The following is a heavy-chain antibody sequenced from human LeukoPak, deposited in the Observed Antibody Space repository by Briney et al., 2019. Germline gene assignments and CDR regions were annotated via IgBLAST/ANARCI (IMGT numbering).Heavy chain of an antibody. V-gene: IGHV1-3*01. CDR3: ARDRAFDESYGSCSYVGDL. Sequence: ASVKVSCKASGYTFTSYALHWVRQAPGQRLEWMGTINAGNGNTKYSQKSQGRVTITRDTSASTAYMELSSLRSEDTAVYYCARDRAFDESYGSCSYVGDLWGQGTLVSVFS. J-gene: IGHJ5*02. CDR2: INAGNGNT. D-gene: IGHD3-10*01. CDR1: GYTFTSYA.